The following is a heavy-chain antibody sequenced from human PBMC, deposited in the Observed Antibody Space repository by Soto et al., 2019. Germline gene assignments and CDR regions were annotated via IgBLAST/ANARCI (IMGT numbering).Heavy chain of an antibody. Sequence: QVQLVQSGAEVQKPGSSVKVSCEASGGSFISYTFTWVRQAPGQGLEWMGRIIPIQGRANYALKLQDRVTITADRSTKTVYMELRSLRPEDTAVYYCAKSLLFVGHAYMDVWGKGTTVTVSS. V-gene: IGHV1-69*02. CDR3: AKSLLFVGHAYMDV. CDR1: GGSFISYT. CDR2: IIPIQGRA. D-gene: IGHD2-21*01. J-gene: IGHJ6*03.